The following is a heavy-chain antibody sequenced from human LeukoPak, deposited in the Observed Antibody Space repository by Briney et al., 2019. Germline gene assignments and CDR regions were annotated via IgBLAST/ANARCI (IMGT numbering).Heavy chain of an antibody. CDR2: ISYDGSNK. J-gene: IGHJ4*02. V-gene: IGHV3-30*18. CDR3: AKDLPETRNFDY. Sequence: GGSLRLSCAASGFTFSSYGMHWVRQAPGKGLEWVAVISYDGSNKYYADSVKGRFTISRDNSKNTLYLQMNSLRAEDTAVYYCAKDLPETRNFDYWGQGTLVTVSS. CDR1: GFTFSSYG.